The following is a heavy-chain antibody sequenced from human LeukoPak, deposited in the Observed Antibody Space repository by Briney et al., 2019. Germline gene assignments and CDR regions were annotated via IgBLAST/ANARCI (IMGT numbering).Heavy chain of an antibody. CDR3: ARDPGDGYNFLLDY. Sequence: SETLSLTCTVSGGSISSYYWSWIRQPPGKGLEWIGYIYYSGSTNYNPSLKSRVTISVDTSKNQFSLKLSSVTAADTAVYYCARDPGDGYNFLLDYWGQGTLVTVSS. J-gene: IGHJ4*02. D-gene: IGHD5-24*01. V-gene: IGHV4-59*01. CDR2: IYYSGST. CDR1: GGSISSYY.